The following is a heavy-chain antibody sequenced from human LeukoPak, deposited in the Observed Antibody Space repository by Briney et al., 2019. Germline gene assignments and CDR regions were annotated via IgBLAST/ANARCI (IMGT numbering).Heavy chain of an antibody. V-gene: IGHV5-51*01. D-gene: IGHD5/OR15-5a*01. CDR2: MHTGESEI. CDR1: GYSFTNYW. Sequence: GESLKISCKASGYSFTNYWIAWVRQKPGEGLEWMGIMHTGESEINYCPSFEGQITISADTSISTAYLEWYSLKASDSAIYYCAKTIASLGSGARYFDPWGQGTMITVSS. J-gene: IGHJ5*02. CDR3: AKTIASLGSGARYFDP.